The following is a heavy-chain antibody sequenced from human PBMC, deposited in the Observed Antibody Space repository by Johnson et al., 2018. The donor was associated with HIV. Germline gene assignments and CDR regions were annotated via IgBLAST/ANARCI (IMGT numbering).Heavy chain of an antibody. J-gene: IGHJ3*02. Sequence: QVQLVESGGGLVQPGGSLRLSCAASGFTFSSYGMHWVRQAPGKGLEWVAVISYDGSKKYYADSVQGRFTISRDNSKNTLYLQMNSLRAEDTAVYYCARGRKTVTTVRPSAFDIWGQGTMVTVSS. CDR2: ISYDGSKK. CDR1: GFTFSSYG. D-gene: IGHD4-17*01. CDR3: ARGRKTVTTVRPSAFDI. V-gene: IGHV3-30*03.